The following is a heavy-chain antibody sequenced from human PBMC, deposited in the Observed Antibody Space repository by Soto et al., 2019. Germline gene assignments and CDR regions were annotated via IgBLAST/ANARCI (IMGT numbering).Heavy chain of an antibody. CDR3: ARSLLQGDF. D-gene: IGHD2-21*01. V-gene: IGHV1-46*01. J-gene: IGHJ4*02. CDR2: INPNGGST. Sequence: QVKLVQSGAEVRKPGASVKFSCKASGYIFIHYYIHWVRQAPGQGLEWLAIINPNGGSTNYAQKFQGRVTVTSDTSTSTVSMELNSLGSDDTAVYFCARSLLQGDFWGQGTLVTVSS. CDR1: GYIFIHYY.